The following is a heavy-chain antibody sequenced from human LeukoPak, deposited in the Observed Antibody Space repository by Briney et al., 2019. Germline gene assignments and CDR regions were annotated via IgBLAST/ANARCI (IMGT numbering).Heavy chain of an antibody. CDR3: ARGRSYGSGSRSVDY. V-gene: IGHV4-59*01. Sequence: SETLSLTCTVSGGSISSYYWSWIRQPPGKGLEWFGYIYYSGSTNYNPSPKSRVTISVDTSKNQFSLKLSSVTAADTAVYYCARGRSYGSGSRSVDYWGQGTLVTVSS. CDR2: IYYSGST. D-gene: IGHD6-25*01. CDR1: GGSISSYY. J-gene: IGHJ4*02.